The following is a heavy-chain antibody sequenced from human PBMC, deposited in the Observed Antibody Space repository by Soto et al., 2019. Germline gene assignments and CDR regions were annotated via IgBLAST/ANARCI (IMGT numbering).Heavy chain of an antibody. D-gene: IGHD2-15*01. V-gene: IGHV2-5*02. CDR2: IYWDDDK. Sequence: QITLKESGPTLVKPTQTLTLTCTFSGFSLSTGGVGVGWIRQPPGKALEWLALIYWDDDKRYTPSLQTRLTITKPPSNQVALPMTNMAPVDTATYYCAHRNVEVVAESTNTFDYWGQGTLVTVSS. J-gene: IGHJ4*02. CDR3: AHRNVEVVAESTNTFDY. CDR1: GFSLSTGGVG.